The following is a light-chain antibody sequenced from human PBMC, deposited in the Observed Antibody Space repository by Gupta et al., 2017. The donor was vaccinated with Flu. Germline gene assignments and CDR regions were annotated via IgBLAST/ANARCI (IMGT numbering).Light chain of an antibody. CDR2: DAS. V-gene: IGKV3-15*01. Sequence: EIVMTQSRATLSVSPGERVTLSCRASQSIGSNLAWYQQKPGQAPRLLIFDASARASDVPARFSGSGSGTEFTLTINSLQSEDSAVYYCQQYDNWPPITFGGGTQVEIK. J-gene: IGKJ4*01. CDR1: QSIGSN. CDR3: QQYDNWPPIT.